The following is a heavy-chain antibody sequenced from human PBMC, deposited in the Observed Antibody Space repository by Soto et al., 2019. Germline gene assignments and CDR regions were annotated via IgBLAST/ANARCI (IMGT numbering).Heavy chain of an antibody. CDR3: ARDSRSSGYQPFFDY. CDR1: GFTVSSNY. V-gene: IGHV3-53*01. J-gene: IGHJ4*02. CDR2: IYSGGST. Sequence: GGSLRLSCAASGFTVSSNYMSWVRQAPGKGLEWVSVIYSGGSTYYADSVKGRFTISRDNSKNTLYLQMNSLRAEDTAVYYCARDSRSSGYQPFFDYWGQGTLVTVSS. D-gene: IGHD3-22*01.